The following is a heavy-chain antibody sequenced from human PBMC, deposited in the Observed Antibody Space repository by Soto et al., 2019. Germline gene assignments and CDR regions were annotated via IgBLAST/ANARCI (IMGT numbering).Heavy chain of an antibody. CDR3: AKGRGALTVVSNWFDP. D-gene: IGHD3-22*01. CDR2: INWNSGSV. CDR1: GFTFEDNA. J-gene: IGHJ5*02. V-gene: IGHV3-9*01. Sequence: EVQLVESGGGLVQPGRSLRLSCAAFGFTFEDNAMHWIRQTPGQGLEWVSGINWNSGSVGYADSVKGRFTISRDNANNSLHLQMNNLTTEDTALYYCAKGRGALTVVSNWFDPWGQGTLVTVSS.